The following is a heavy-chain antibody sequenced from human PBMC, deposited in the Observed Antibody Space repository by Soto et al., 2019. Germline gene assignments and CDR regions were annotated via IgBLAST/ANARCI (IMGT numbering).Heavy chain of an antibody. CDR2: ISSGGSTI. V-gene: IGHV3-48*03. CDR3: ARGGPTYYYDSSGPDY. J-gene: IGHJ4*02. D-gene: IGHD3-22*01. Sequence: GGSLRLSCAASGFTFSSYEMNWVRQAPGKGLEWVSYISSGGSTIYYADSVKGRFTISRDNTKNSLYLQMNSLRAEDTAVYYCARGGPTYYYDSSGPDYWGQGTLVTVSS. CDR1: GFTFSSYE.